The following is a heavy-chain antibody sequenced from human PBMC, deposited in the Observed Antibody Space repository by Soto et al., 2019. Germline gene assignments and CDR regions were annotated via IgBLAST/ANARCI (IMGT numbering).Heavy chain of an antibody. CDR3: ARRTNTLDY. CDR1: GESSSGYY. D-gene: IGHD2-8*01. J-gene: IGHJ4*02. CDR2: INHDGST. V-gene: IGHV4-34*01. Sequence: PSETLSLTCAVYGESSSGYYLGWIRQPPGKGLEWIGEINHDGSTNYNPSLKSRVTISVDTSKNQFSLKLNSVTAADTAVYYCARRTNTLDYWGQGSLVTVSS.